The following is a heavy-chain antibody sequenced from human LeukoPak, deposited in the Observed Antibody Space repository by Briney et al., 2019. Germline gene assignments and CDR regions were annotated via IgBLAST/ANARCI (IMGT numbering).Heavy chain of an antibody. Sequence: SETLSLTCAVYGGSFSGYYWSWIRQPPGKGLEWIGEINHSGSTNYDPSLKSRVTISVDTSKNQFSLKLSSVTAADTAVYYCARGQQWYYFDYWGQGTLVTVSS. D-gene: IGHD6-19*01. CDR1: GGSFSGYY. V-gene: IGHV4-34*01. CDR2: INHSGST. CDR3: ARGQQWYYFDY. J-gene: IGHJ4*02.